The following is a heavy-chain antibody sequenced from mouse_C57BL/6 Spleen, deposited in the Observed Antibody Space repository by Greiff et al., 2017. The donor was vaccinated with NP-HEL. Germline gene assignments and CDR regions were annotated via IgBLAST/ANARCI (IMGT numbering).Heavy chain of an antibody. V-gene: IGHV1-9*01. CDR3: ARGPHYYGSSYYAMDY. Sequence: QVQLQQSGAELMKPGASVKLSCKATGYTFTGYWIEWVKQRPGHGLEWIGEILPGSGSTNYNEKFKGKATFTADTSSNTAYMQLSSLTTEDSAIYYGARGPHYYGSSYYAMDYWGQGTSVTVSS. CDR2: ILPGSGST. CDR1: GYTFTGYW. D-gene: IGHD1-1*01. J-gene: IGHJ4*01.